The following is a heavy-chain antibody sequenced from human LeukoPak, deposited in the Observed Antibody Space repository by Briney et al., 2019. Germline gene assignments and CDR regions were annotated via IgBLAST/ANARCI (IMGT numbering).Heavy chain of an antibody. J-gene: IGHJ6*03. V-gene: IGHV4-31*03. D-gene: IGHD6-6*01. Sequence: SETLSLTCTVSGGSISSGGYYWSWIRQHPGKGLEWIGYIYYSGSTYYNPSLKSRVTISVDTSKNQFSLKLSSVTAADTAVYYCARGSEQPVLGYYYYYYYMDVWGKGTTVTVSS. CDR1: GGSISSGGYY. CDR3: ARGSEQPVLGYYYYYYYMDV. CDR2: IYYSGST.